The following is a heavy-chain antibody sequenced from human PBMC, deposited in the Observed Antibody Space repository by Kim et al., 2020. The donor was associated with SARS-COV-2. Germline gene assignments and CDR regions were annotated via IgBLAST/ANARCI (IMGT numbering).Heavy chain of an antibody. J-gene: IGHJ3*02. CDR3: AKGLSGDYVRVAFDI. CDR2: IWYDGSNK. CDR1: GFTFSSYA. V-gene: IGHV3-33*06. D-gene: IGHD4-17*01. Sequence: GGSLRLSCAASGFTFSSYAMHWVRQAPGKGLEWVAVIWYDGSNKYYADSVKGRFTISRDNSKNTLYLQMNSLRAEDTAVYYCAKGLSGDYVRVAFDIWG.